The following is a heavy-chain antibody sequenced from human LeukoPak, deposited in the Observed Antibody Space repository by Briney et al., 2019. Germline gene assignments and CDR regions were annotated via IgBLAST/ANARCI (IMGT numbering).Heavy chain of an antibody. V-gene: IGHV3-30-3*01. CDR1: VFTFSSYA. CDR2: ISYDGNNK. CDR3: ATLPT. Sequence: GGSLRLSCAASVFTFSSYAMHWVRQAPGKGLEWVAVISYDGNNKYYADSVKGRFTISRDNSKNTLYLQMNSLRAEDTALYYCATLPTWGQGTLVTVSS. J-gene: IGHJ4*02. D-gene: IGHD4-17*01.